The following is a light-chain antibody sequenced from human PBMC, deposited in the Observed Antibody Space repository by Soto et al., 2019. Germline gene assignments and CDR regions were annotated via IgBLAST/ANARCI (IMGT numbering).Light chain of an antibody. V-gene: IGKV3-11*01. Sequence: EIALTQSPATLSLSPGERATLSCRASQSVGSYLAWYQQKHGQAPRLLIYDASNRATGIPARFSGSGSGTDFTLTISSLEPEDFAVYYCQQRRDWPPITFGGGTKVEIK. CDR1: QSVGSY. J-gene: IGKJ4*01. CDR3: QQRRDWPPIT. CDR2: DAS.